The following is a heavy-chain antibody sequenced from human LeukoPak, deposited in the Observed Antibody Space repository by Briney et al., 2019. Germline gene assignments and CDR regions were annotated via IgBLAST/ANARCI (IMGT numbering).Heavy chain of an antibody. CDR3: ARGGRFGGSVSHYGMDV. D-gene: IGHD3-16*01. CDR1: GYSISSGYY. Sequence: SETLSLTCTVPGYSISSGYYWGWIRQPPGKGLDWIGSIYHSGSTYYNPSLKSRVTISVDTSKNQFSLELTSVTVADTAVYLCARGGRFGGSVSHYGMDVWGQGTTVTVSS. J-gene: IGHJ6*02. CDR2: IYHSGST. V-gene: IGHV4-38-2*02.